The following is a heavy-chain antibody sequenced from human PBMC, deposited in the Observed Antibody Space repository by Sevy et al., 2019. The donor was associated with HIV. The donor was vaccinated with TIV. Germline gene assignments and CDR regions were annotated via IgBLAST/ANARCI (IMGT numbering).Heavy chain of an antibody. CDR2: IKSKIDGETT. D-gene: IGHD3-9*01. Sequence: GGSMRLSCAVSGLTFNNAWMNWVRQAPGTGVQWVGLIKSKIDGETTDYAAPVKGRFTISRDDSKNTLFLQMNSLKIEDTAVYYCATAPGYYDSAPFDYWGPGTLVTVSS. J-gene: IGHJ4*02. CDR3: ATAPGYYDSAPFDY. CDR1: GLTFNNAW. V-gene: IGHV3-15*01.